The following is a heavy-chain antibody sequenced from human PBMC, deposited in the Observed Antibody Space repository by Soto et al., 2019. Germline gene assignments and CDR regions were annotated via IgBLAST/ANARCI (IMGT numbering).Heavy chain of an antibody. J-gene: IGHJ4*02. Sequence: QVQLVESGGGVVQPGRSLRLSCAASGFTFSSYGMHWVRQAPGKGLEWVAVISYDGSNKYYADSVKGRFTISRNNSKNTVYLQMNSLTAEYTAVYYCAKEWGSDSSGWSFGYWGQGTLVTVSS. CDR3: AKEWGSDSSGWSFGY. V-gene: IGHV3-30*18. CDR2: ISYDGSNK. D-gene: IGHD3-22*01. CDR1: GFTFSSYG.